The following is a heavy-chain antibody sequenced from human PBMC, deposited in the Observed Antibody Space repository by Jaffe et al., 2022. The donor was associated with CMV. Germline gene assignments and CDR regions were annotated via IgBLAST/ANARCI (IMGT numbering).Heavy chain of an antibody. CDR3: TRVFDYYDSSGYYYDAFDI. J-gene: IGHJ3*02. Sequence: EVQLVESGGGLVQPGRSLRLSCTASGFTFGDYAMSWVRQAPGKGLEWVGFIRSKAYGGTTEYAASVKGRFTISRDDSKSIAYLQMNSLKTEDTAVYYCTRVFDYYDSSGYYYDAFDIWGQGTMVTVSS. CDR1: GFTFGDYA. CDR2: IRSKAYGGTT. D-gene: IGHD3-22*01. V-gene: IGHV3-49*04.